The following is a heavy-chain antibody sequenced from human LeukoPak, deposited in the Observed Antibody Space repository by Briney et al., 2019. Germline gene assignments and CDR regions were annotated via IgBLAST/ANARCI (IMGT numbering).Heavy chain of an antibody. CDR1: GGSISSGDYY. J-gene: IGHJ3*02. V-gene: IGHV4-30-4*01. Sequence: SQTLSLTCTVSGGSISSGDYYWSWIRQPPGKGLEWIGYIYYSGSTYYNPSLKSRVTISVDTSKNQFSLKLSSVTAADTAVYYCAREVAYCGGDCYPEYAFDIWGQGTMVTVSS. CDR3: AREVAYCGGDCYPEYAFDI. CDR2: IYYSGST. D-gene: IGHD2-21*01.